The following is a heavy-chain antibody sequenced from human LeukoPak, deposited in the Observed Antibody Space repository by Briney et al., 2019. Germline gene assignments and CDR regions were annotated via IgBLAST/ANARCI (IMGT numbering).Heavy chain of an antibody. CDR2: IIPIFGTA. CDR3: ARGSDFWSGYSNEYYFDY. D-gene: IGHD3-3*01. J-gene: IGHJ4*02. V-gene: IGHV1-69*13. Sequence: SVKVSCKASGGTFGSYAISWVRQAPGQGLEWMGGIIPIFGTANYAQKFQGRVTITADESTSTAYMELSSLRSEDTAVYYCARGSDFWSGYSNEYYFDYWGQGTLVTVSS. CDR1: GGTFGSYA.